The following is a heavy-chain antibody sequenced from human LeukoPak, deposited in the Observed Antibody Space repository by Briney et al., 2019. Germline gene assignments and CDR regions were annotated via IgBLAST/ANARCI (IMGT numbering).Heavy chain of an antibody. CDR2: IYHSGST. D-gene: IGHD3-10*01. CDR1: GYFISSGYY. Sequence: SETLSFTCAVSGYFISSGYYWGWIRQPPGQGLEWIGSIYHSGSTYYNSSLKRQVTISVDTSKNQFSLKLSSVTAADTAVYYCARVKITMVRGVQYPDYWGQGTLVTVSS. J-gene: IGHJ4*02. V-gene: IGHV4-38-2*01. CDR3: ARVKITMVRGVQYPDY.